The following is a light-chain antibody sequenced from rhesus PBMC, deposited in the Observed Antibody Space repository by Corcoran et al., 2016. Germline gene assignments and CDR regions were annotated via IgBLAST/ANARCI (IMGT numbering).Light chain of an antibody. Sequence: DIQMTQSPSSLSASVGDTVTITCRASQSFSSSLAWYQQKPGEAPKLLIYKASSLQSGVPSRFSGSGAATDFTLTISSLQPEDFASYYCQQYRSAPWTFGQGTKVEIK. CDR2: KAS. V-gene: IGKV1-21*01. CDR3: QQYRSAPWT. CDR1: QSFSSS. J-gene: IGKJ1*01.